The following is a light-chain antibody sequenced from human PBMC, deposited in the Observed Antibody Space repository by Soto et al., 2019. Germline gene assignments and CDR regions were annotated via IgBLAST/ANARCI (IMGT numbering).Light chain of an antibody. CDR3: SSYTSDSTLV. J-gene: IGLJ2*01. Sequence: QSALTQPPSASGSPGQSVTISCTGTSSDVGIFNYVSWYQQHPGRAPKVLIYEVTNRPSGVSNRFSGSRSGNTASLTISGLQTEDEAYYYCSSYTSDSTLVFGGGTKLTVL. CDR2: EVT. CDR1: SSDVGIFNY. V-gene: IGLV2-14*01.